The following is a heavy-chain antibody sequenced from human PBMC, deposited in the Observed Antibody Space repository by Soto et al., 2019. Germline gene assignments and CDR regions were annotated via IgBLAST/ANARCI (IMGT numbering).Heavy chain of an antibody. CDR3: VKDDGGYPSTAPH. Sequence: GGSLRLSSEASGLTFSNYPLSWARQAPGKGLGWVSGISGSGDRTYYADSAKGRFTISKDISRNSLSLQLDSLGVEDTAVYFCVKDDGGYPSTAPHWGQGTLVTVSS. J-gene: IGHJ4*02. V-gene: IGHV3-23*01. CDR1: GLTFSNYP. CDR2: ISGSGDRT. D-gene: IGHD3-22*01.